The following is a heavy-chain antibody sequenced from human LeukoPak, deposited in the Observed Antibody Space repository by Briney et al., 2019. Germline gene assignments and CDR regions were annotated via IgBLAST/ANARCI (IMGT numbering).Heavy chain of an antibody. Sequence: ASVKVSCKASGYTFTSYDINWVRQATGQGLEWMGWMNPNSGNTGYAQKFQGRVTMTRNTSISTAYMELSSLRSEDTAVYYCARAPDQKHPWFGELGVYMDVWGKGTTVTISS. CDR3: ARAPDQKHPWFGELGVYMDV. J-gene: IGHJ6*03. CDR1: GYTFTSYD. V-gene: IGHV1-8*01. CDR2: MNPNSGNT. D-gene: IGHD3-10*01.